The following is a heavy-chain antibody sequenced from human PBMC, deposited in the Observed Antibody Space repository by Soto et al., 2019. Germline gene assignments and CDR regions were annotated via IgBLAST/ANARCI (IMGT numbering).Heavy chain of an antibody. Sequence: QVQLVQSAAEVKKPGASVKVSCKASGYTLTNYAISWVRQAPGQGPEWMGWINTYNGNSNYAQKFQGRDXXTXDXXTTTASLELRSLTSDDTAVYYCARDCTGGSCFCIYWGQGTLVTVSS. CDR1: GYTLTNYA. CDR2: INTYNGNS. J-gene: IGHJ4*02. D-gene: IGHD2-15*01. CDR3: ARDCTGGSCFCIY. V-gene: IGHV1-18*01.